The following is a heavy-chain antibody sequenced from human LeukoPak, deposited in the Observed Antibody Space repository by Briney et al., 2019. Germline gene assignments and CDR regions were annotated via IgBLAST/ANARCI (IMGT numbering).Heavy chain of an antibody. Sequence: SGTLSLTCTVSGGSISSSGYYWGWIRQPPGKGLEWIESMYYSGRTSYNPSLKSRVTISVDTSKNHFSLKLNSVNAADTAMYYCARMYSSSRVPIDYWGQGTVVTVSS. CDR3: ARMYSSSRVPIDY. V-gene: IGHV4-39*02. J-gene: IGHJ4*02. D-gene: IGHD6-13*01. CDR2: MYYSGRT. CDR1: GGSISSSGYY.